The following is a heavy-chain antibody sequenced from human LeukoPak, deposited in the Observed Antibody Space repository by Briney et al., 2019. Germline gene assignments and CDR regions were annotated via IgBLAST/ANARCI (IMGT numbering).Heavy chain of an antibody. D-gene: IGHD6-19*01. CDR1: GFTFSSYS. CDR2: ISSSTNTI. V-gene: IGHV3-48*01. J-gene: IGHJ4*02. Sequence: GGSLRLSCAASGFTFSSYSMNWVRQAPGKGLECVSYISSSTNTIYYADSVKVRFTISRDNAKNSLYLQMNSLRAEDTAVYYCARVMSGGYSSGWSVFENRYYFDYWGQGTLVTVSS. CDR3: ARVMSGGYSSGWSVFENRYYFDY.